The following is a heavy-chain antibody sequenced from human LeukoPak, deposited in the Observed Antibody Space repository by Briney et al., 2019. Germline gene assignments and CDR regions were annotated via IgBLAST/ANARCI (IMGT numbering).Heavy chain of an antibody. Sequence: GGSLRLSCEVSGLTFNNYAMHWVRQSSGKGLEWVAVISYDGSNKYYADSVKGRFAISRDNSKNTLYLQMNSLRAEDTAVYYCAKDGGERGYSGYGKPDYWGQGTLVTVSS. J-gene: IGHJ4*02. CDR1: GLTFNNYA. D-gene: IGHD5-12*01. CDR3: AKDGGERGYSGYGKPDY. V-gene: IGHV3-30*18. CDR2: ISYDGSNK.